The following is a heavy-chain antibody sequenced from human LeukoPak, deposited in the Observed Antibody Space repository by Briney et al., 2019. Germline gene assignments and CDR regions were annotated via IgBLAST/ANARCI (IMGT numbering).Heavy chain of an antibody. D-gene: IGHD3/OR15-3a*01. CDR2: IYYSGST. CDR1: GGSISSSSYY. J-gene: IGHJ6*03. V-gene: IGHV4-39*07. CDR3: ARIPAERGLWAYYYYMDV. Sequence: SETLSLTCTVSGGSISSSSYYWGCIRQPPGKGLECIGSIYYSGSTYYNPSLKSRVTISVDTSKNQFSLKLSSVTAADTAVYYCARIPAERGLWAYYYYMDVWGNGTTVTVSS.